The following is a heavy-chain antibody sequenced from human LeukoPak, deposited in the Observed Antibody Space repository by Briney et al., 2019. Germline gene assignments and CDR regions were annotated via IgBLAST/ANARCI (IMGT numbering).Heavy chain of an antibody. CDR2: IYPGDSDA. J-gene: IGHJ3*02. CDR1: GYSLTNYW. V-gene: IGHV5-51*01. Sequence: PGESLKISCKGSGYSLTNYWIGWVRQMPGKGLEWMGIIYPGDSDARYSPSFQGQVTISAARSISTAYLQWSSLKASDTAVYYSARHPTRREEDSFHIWGQGTMVTVSS. CDR3: ARHPTRREEDSFHI. D-gene: IGHD6-6*01.